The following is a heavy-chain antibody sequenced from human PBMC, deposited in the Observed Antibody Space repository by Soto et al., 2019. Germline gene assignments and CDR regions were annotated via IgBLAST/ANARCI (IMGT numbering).Heavy chain of an antibody. CDR2: IYYNGDT. V-gene: IGHV4-39*01. D-gene: IGHD3-16*01. Sequence: SETLSLTCTVSGDSVSSSSFYWSWIRQPPGKGLEWIATIYYNGDTYYNPSLKSRVTISVDTSKNQFSLKLRSVTAADTAVYFCARLHYDTYFDYWGQATPVTVSS. CDR3: ARLHYDTYFDY. J-gene: IGHJ4*02. CDR1: GDSVSSSSFY.